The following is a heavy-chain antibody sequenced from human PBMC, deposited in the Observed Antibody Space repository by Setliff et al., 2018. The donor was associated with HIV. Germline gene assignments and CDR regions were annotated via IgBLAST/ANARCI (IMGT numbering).Heavy chain of an antibody. D-gene: IGHD3-10*01. V-gene: IGHV3-74*01. CDR2: INTDGSST. CDR3: ARGLWFGELFAFDC. CDR1: GFTFSSYW. J-gene: IGHJ4*02. Sequence: GGSLRLSCAASGFTFSSYWMDWVRQAPGKGLVWVSRINTDGSSTRYVDSVKGRFTISRDNAKNTLYLQMNSLRAEDTAVYYCARGLWFGELFAFDCWGQGTLVTVSS.